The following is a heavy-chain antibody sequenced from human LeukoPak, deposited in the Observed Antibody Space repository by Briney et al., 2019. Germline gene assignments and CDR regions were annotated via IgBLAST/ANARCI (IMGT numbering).Heavy chain of an antibody. J-gene: IGHJ4*02. V-gene: IGHV4-61*01. CDR1: GGSVSSGSYY. CDR2: IYYSRST. CDR3: ARTDITMVRGVHFDY. D-gene: IGHD3-10*01. Sequence: SETLSLTCTVSGGSVSSGSYYWSWIRQPPGKGLEWIGYIYYSRSTNYNPSLKSRVTISVDTSKNQFSLKLSSVTAADTAVYYCARTDITMVRGVHFDYWGQGTLVTVSS.